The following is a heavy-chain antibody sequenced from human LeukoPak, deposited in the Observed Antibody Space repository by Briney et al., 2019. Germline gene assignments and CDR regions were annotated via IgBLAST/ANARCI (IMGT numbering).Heavy chain of an antibody. CDR2: IYGDGSGT. CDR3: ARGHVTGSDRHWDY. Sequence: PWGSLRLSCAASGFSFSNYWMHWVRQAPGGGLMWVSRIYGDGSGTTYADSERRRFTIVRDNAKNTLHLQMSSLRAEDTAVYYCARGHVTGSDRHWDYWGQGTLATVSS. V-gene: IGHV3-74*01. J-gene: IGHJ4*02. D-gene: IGHD2-21*02. CDR1: GFSFSNYW.